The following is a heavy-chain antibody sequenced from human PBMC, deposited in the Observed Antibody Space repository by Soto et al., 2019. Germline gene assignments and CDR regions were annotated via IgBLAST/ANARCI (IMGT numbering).Heavy chain of an antibody. J-gene: IGHJ4*02. CDR3: ALKYCSGGSCPFDY. CDR1: GGTFSSYT. CDR2: IIPILGIA. Sequence: QVQLVQSGAEVKKPGSSVKVSCKASGGTFSSYTISWVRQAPGQGLEWMGRIIPILGIANYAKKFQGRDRLIPILGIPNYAQKFQGSVTITADKSTSTAYMELSSLRSEDTAVYYCALKYCSGGSCPFDYWGQGTLVTVSS. V-gene: IGHV1-69*02. D-gene: IGHD2-15*01.